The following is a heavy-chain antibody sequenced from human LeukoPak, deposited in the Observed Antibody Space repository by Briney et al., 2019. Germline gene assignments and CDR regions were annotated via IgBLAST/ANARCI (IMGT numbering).Heavy chain of an antibody. CDR3: ARDADMIVVPGGVDY. CDR2: XSNSSSYI. V-gene: IGHV3-21*01. J-gene: IGHJ4*02. D-gene: IGHD3-22*01. CDR1: GFTFSSYS. Sequence: PGGSLRLSCAASGFTFSSYSMNWVRQAPGKGLXXXXXXSNSSSYIYYADSVKGRFTISRDNAKNSLYLQMNSLRAEDTAVYYCARDADMIVVPGGVDYWGQGTLVTVSS.